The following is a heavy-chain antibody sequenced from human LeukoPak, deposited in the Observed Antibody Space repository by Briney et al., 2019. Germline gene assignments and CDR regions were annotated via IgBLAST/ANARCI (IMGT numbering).Heavy chain of an antibody. CDR2: IRSDGNSK. V-gene: IGHV3-33*06. D-gene: IGHD4-17*01. CDR3: AKWSGDYPSYYLDY. Sequence: AGRSLRLSCAASGFTFRSFGLHWVRQAPGKGLEWVALIRSDGNSKNYADSVKGRFTSSRDTSKNTVYLQMNNLRAEDTALYSCAKWSGDYPSYYLDYWGQGTLVTVSS. J-gene: IGHJ4*02. CDR1: GFTFRSFG.